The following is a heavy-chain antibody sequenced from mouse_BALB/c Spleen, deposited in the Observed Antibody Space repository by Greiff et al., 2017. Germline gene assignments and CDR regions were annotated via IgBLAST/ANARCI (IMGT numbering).Heavy chain of an antibody. J-gene: IGHJ4*01. CDR2: ILPGSGST. Sequence: QVQLQQSGAEMMKPGASVKISCKATGYTFSSYWIEWVKQRPGHGLEWIGEILPGSGSTNYNEKFKGKATITADTSSNTAYLQLSSLTSEDTAVYYCASQATYWNAMDYWGQGTSVTVSS. CDR1: GYTFSSYW. V-gene: IGHV1-9*01. D-gene: IGHD3-2*02. CDR3: ASQATYWNAMDY.